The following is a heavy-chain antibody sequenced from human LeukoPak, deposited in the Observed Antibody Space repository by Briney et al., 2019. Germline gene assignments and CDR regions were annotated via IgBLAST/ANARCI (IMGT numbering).Heavy chain of an antibody. V-gene: IGHV4-4*07. CDR3: ARDGYNFPFGY. CDR1: GCSISSYY. CDR2: IYISGST. Sequence: PSETLSLTCTVSGCSISSYYWSWIRQPAGKGLEWIGRIYISGSTNYNPSLKSRVTMSVDTSKNQFSLKLRSVTAADTAVYYCARDGYNFPFGYWGQGTLVTVSS. D-gene: IGHD5-24*01. J-gene: IGHJ4*02.